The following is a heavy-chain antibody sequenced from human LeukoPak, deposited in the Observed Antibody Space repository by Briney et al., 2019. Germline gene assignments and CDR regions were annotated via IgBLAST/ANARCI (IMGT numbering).Heavy chain of an antibody. V-gene: IGHV3-7*01. D-gene: IGHD3-10*01. Sequence: PGGSLRLSCAASGFTFSSYWMSWVRQAPGKGLEWVANIKQDGSEKYYVDSVKGRFTFSGDNAKNSLSLQMNSLRAEDTAVYYCARVLYYYGSGSYHNPWYFDFWGQGALVTVSS. CDR3: ARVLYYYGSGSYHNPWYFDF. CDR2: IKQDGSEK. J-gene: IGHJ4*02. CDR1: GFTFSSYW.